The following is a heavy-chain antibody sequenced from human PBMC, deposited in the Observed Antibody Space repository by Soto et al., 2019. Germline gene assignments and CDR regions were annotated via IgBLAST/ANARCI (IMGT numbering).Heavy chain of an antibody. CDR3: ARGRTGTNPNYMEV. CDR1: GGSISGHY. Sequence: QVQLQESGPGLVKPSETLSLTCTVSGGSISGHYWSWIRQPPGKGLEWIGFIYYSGSTRYHPSLKSRVTISVDTSKNQFSLRLTSVTAADTAVYYCARGRTGTNPNYMEVWGKGTTVSVSS. CDR2: IYYSGST. V-gene: IGHV4-59*11. J-gene: IGHJ6*03. D-gene: IGHD1-7*01.